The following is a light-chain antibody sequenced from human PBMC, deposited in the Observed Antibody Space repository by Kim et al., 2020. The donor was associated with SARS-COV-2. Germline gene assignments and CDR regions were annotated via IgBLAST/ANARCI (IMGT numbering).Light chain of an antibody. V-gene: IGLV4-69*01. CDR1: SGHSNYA. Sequence: QPVLTQSSSASASLGPSVKLTCTLSSGHSNYAIAWHQQQPEKGPRYLMKVNSDGSHSKGDGIPDRFSGSSSGAERYLSISSLQSEDEADYYCQTWGTGIWVFGGGTKLTVL. J-gene: IGLJ3*02. CDR2: VNSDGSH. CDR3: QTWGTGIWV.